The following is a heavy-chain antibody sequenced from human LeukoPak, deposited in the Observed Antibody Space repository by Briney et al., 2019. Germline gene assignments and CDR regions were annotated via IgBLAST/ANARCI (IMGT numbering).Heavy chain of an antibody. J-gene: IGHJ4*02. V-gene: IGHV3-23*01. D-gene: IGHD2-2*01. CDR1: GFTLSSYA. Sequence: AGGSLRLSCAASGFTLSSYAVTWVRQAPGEGLEWVSSIGGSGGSTYYADSVKGRFTISRDNSKNTLFLQLNSLRAEDTAVYYCAKGDCSSTSCSLGYWGQGTLVTVSS. CDR2: IGGSGGST. CDR3: AKGDCSSTSCSLGY.